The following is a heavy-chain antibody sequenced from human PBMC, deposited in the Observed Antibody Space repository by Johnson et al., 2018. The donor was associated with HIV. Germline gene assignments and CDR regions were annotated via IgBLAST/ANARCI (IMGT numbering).Heavy chain of an antibody. D-gene: IGHD5-12*01. CDR3: AWLPYAFDI. J-gene: IGHJ3*02. CDR1: GFTFDDYA. V-gene: IGHV3-9*01. Sequence: VQLVESGGGLVQPGRSLRLSCAASGFTFDDYAMHWVRQAPGKGLEWVSGSSWNSGSIGYADSVKGRFTISRDNAKNSLYLQMNSLRAEATAVYYCAWLPYAFDIWGQGTIVTVSS. CDR2: SSWNSGSI.